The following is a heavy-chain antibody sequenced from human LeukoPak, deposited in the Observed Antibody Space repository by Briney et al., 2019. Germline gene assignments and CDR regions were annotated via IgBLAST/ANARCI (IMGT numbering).Heavy chain of an antibody. CDR2: IAWNSGNT. Sequence: DWSLRLSCAASGFTFDNYAMHWVRQAPGKGLEWVSGIAWNSGNTGFADSVKGRFTISRDNAENSLSLQMNSLTPEDTAFYFCAKDMNSYGSGSSYNPWGPFDSWGQGTLVTVSS. CDR3: AKDMNSYGSGSSYNPWGPFDS. V-gene: IGHV3-9*01. J-gene: IGHJ4*02. CDR1: GFTFDNYA. D-gene: IGHD3-10*01.